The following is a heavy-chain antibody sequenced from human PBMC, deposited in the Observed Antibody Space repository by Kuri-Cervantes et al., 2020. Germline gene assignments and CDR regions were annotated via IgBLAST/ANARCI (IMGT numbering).Heavy chain of an antibody. CDR1: GGSISSTSYY. D-gene: IGHD5-12*01. V-gene: IGHV4-39*07. J-gene: IGHJ6*03. CDR2: IYYSGST. CDR3: ARGYAGYDLYYFYYMDV. Sequence: GSLRLSCTVSGGSISSTSYYWGWIRQSPGKGLEWIGSIYYSGSTYDNPSLKSRVTILIDAFKKQFYLRMKSVTAADTAIYYCARGYAGYDLYYFYYMDVWDKGTTVTVSS.